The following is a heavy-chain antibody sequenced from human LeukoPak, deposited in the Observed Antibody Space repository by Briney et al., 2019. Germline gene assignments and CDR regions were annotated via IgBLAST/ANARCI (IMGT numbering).Heavy chain of an antibody. D-gene: IGHD2-2*02. CDR3: ASGGGGYCSSTSCYMDPIY. Sequence: GGSLRLSCAASGFTFDDYAMHWVRQAPGKGLEWVSGISWNSGSIGYADSVKGRFTISRDNAKNSLYLQMNSLRAEDTALYYCASGGGGYCSSTSCYMDPIYWGQGTLVTVSS. CDR1: GFTFDDYA. CDR2: ISWNSGSI. J-gene: IGHJ4*02. V-gene: IGHV3-9*01.